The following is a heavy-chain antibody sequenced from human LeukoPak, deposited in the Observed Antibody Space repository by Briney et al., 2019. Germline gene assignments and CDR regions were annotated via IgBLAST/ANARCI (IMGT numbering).Heavy chain of an antibody. CDR1: GYTFTGYY. D-gene: IGHD3-10*01. CDR3: ARCHVLLWFGELFDYFDY. CDR2: INPNSGGT. V-gene: IGHV1-2*02. J-gene: IGHJ4*02. Sequence: GASVKVSCKASGYTFTGYYMHWVRQAPGQGLEWMGWINPNSGGTNYAQKFQGRVTMTRDTSTSTAYMELRSLRSDDTAVYYCARCHVLLWFGELFDYFDYWGQGTLVTVSS.